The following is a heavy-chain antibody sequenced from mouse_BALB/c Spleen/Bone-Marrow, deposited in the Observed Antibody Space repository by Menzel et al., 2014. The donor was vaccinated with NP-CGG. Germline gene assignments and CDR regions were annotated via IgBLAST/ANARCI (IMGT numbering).Heavy chain of an antibody. J-gene: IGHJ2*01. V-gene: IGHV1S81*02. CDR2: INPSNGDT. D-gene: IGHD2-4*01. CDR3: TRSTMITYFDY. Sequence: LVESGAELVKPGASVKLSCKASGYTFTSYYMYWVKQRPGQGLEWIGEINPSNGDTNFNEKFKSKATLTVDKSSGTAYMQLSSLTSEDSAVYYCTRSTMITYFDYWGQGTTLTVSS. CDR1: GYTFTSYY.